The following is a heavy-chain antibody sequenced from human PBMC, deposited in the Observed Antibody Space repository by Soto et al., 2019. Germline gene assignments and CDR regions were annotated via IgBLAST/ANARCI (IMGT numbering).Heavy chain of an antibody. D-gene: IGHD6-19*01. CDR1: GYTFTGYA. Sequence: ASVKVSCKASGYTFTGYAMHWVRQAPGQRLEWMGWINAGNGNTKYSQKFQGRVTITRDTSASTAYMELSSLRSEDTVVYYCARAVAVAADFDYWGQGTLVTVSS. J-gene: IGHJ4*02. CDR2: INAGNGNT. V-gene: IGHV1-3*01. CDR3: ARAVAVAADFDY.